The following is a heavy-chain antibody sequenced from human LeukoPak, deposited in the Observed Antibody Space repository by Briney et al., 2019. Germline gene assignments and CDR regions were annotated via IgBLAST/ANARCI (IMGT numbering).Heavy chain of an antibody. D-gene: IGHD6-13*01. V-gene: IGHV3-30*18. CDR3: AKVSYSSSWLFDY. CDR2: ISYDGSNK. CDR1: GFTFSSYG. Sequence: PGRSLRLSCAASGFTFSSYGMHWVRQAPGKGLEWVAVISYDGSNKYYADSVKGRFTISRDNSKNTLYLQMNSLRAEDTAVYYCAKVSYSSSWLFDYWGQGTLVTVSS. J-gene: IGHJ4*02.